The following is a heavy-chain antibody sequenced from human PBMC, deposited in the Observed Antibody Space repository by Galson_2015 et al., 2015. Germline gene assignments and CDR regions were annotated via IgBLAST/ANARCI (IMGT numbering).Heavy chain of an antibody. J-gene: IGHJ4*02. V-gene: IGHV4-34*01. CDR2: INHSGST. D-gene: IGHD3-22*01. Sequence: ETLSLTCAVYGGSFSGYYWSWIRQPPGKGLEWIGEINHSGSTNYNPSLKSRVTISVDTSKNQFSLKLSSVTAADTAVYYCARFLGSSGYKRYYFDYWGQGTLVTVSS. CDR3: ARFLGSSGYKRYYFDY. CDR1: GGSFSGYY.